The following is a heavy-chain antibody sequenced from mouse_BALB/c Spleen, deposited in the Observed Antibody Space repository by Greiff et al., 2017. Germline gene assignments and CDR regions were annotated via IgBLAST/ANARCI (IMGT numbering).Heavy chain of an antibody. J-gene: IGHJ3*01. Sequence: VMLVESGPGLVAPSQSLSITCTVSGFSLTSYGVHWVRQPPGKGLEWLGVIWAGGSTNYNSALMSRLSISKDNSKSQVFLKMNSLQTDDTAMYYCARDPSYGNFSWFAYWGQGTLVTVSA. CDR3: ARDPSYGNFSWFAY. CDR1: GFSLTSYG. CDR2: IWAGGST. V-gene: IGHV2-9*02. D-gene: IGHD2-1*01.